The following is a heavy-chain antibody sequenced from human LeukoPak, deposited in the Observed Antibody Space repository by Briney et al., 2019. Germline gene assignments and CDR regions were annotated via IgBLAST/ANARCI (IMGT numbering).Heavy chain of an antibody. V-gene: IGHV3-33*06. Sequence: PGGSLRLSCTASGLTFSTSGFNWVRQAPGKGLEWVAVIWYDGSNKYYADSVKGRFTISRDNSKNTLYLQMNSLRAEDTAVYYCAKDSWSGYSREWYYFDYWGQGTLVTVSS. D-gene: IGHD3-3*01. J-gene: IGHJ4*02. CDR1: GLTFSTSG. CDR3: AKDSWSGYSREWYYFDY. CDR2: IWYDGSNK.